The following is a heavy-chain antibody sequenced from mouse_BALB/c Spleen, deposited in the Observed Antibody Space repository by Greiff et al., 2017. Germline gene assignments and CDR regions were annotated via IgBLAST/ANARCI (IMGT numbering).Heavy chain of an antibody. J-gene: IGHJ3*01. D-gene: IGHD1-2*01. CDR3: AREGTLDTTATFAY. CDR1: GYAFSSYW. V-gene: IGHV1-80*01. Sequence: VQLQQSGAELVRPGSSVKISCKASGYAFSSYWMNWVKQRPGQGLEWIGQIYPGDGDTNYNGKFKGKATLTADKSSSTAYIQLSSLTSEDSAVYFCAREGTLDTTATFAYWGQGTLVTVSA. CDR2: IYPGDGDT.